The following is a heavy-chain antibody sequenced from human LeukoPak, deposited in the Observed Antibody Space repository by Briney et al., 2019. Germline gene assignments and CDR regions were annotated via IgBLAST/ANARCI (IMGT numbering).Heavy chain of an antibody. CDR1: GFTFSDSS. Sequence: PGGSLRLSGAASGFTFSDSSMYWVRQASGKGLEWVGRIRNKINSYATAYAASVRGRFTISRDDSKKTAYLQMNSLKTEDTGVYYCSSTPEIPWGQGTLVTVSS. CDR2: IRNKINSYAT. J-gene: IGHJ5*02. V-gene: IGHV3-73*01. CDR3: SSTPEIP.